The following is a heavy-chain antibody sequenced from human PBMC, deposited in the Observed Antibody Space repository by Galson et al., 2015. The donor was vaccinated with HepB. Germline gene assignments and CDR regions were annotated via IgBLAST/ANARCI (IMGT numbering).Heavy chain of an antibody. V-gene: IGHV4-59*01. J-gene: IGHJ4*02. CDR2: IYYSGST. CDR1: GGSMSRYY. CDR3: ARDHGSGGADY. D-gene: IGHD6-19*01. Sequence: ETLSLTCTVSGGSMSRYYWSWIRQPPGKGLEWIGYIYYSGSTNYSPSLRSRVTTSVDTSKNQFSLRLSSVTAADTAVYYCARDHGSGGADYWGQGTLVTVSS.